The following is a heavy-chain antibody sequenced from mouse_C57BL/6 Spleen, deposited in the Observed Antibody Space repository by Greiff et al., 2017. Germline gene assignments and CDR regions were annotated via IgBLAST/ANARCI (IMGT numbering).Heavy chain of an antibody. CDR3: ARHLVSGTAWFAY. CDR2: ISSGGSYT. Sequence: EVKLVESGGDLVKPGGSLKLSCAASGFTFSSYGMSWVRQTPDKRLEWVATISSGGSYTYYPDSVKGRFTISRDNAKNTLYLQMSSLKSEDTAMYDGARHLVSGTAWFAYWGQGTLVTVSA. D-gene: IGHD2-10*02. J-gene: IGHJ3*01. CDR1: GFTFSSYG. V-gene: IGHV5-6*01.